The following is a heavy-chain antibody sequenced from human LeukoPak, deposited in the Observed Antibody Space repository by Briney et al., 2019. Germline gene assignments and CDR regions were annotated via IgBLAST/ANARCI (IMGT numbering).Heavy chain of an antibody. D-gene: IGHD4-17*01. CDR1: GFTFSSYG. J-gene: IGHJ4*02. CDR2: ISGSGGST. V-gene: IGHV3-23*01. CDR3: AKAYGDYGYFDY. Sequence: GGSLRLSCAASGFTFSSYGMSWVRQAPGKGLEWVSAISGSGGSTYYADSVKGRLTISRDNSKNTLYLQMNSLRAEDTAVYYCAKAYGDYGYFDYWGQGTLVTVSS.